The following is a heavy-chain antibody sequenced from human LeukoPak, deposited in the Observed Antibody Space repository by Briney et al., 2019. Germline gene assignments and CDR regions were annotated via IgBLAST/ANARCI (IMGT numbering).Heavy chain of an antibody. Sequence: GGSLRLSCAASGFTFSSYWMSWVRQAPGKGLEWVANIKQDGSEKYYVDSVKGRFTISRDNAKNPLYLQMNSLRAEDTAVYYCARGLHCSSTSCYSPDAFDIWGQGTMVTVSS. CDR2: IKQDGSEK. J-gene: IGHJ3*02. V-gene: IGHV3-7*01. D-gene: IGHD2-2*01. CDR1: GFTFSSYW. CDR3: ARGLHCSSTSCYSPDAFDI.